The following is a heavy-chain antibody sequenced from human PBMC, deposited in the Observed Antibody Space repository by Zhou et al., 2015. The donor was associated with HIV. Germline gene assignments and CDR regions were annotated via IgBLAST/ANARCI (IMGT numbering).Heavy chain of an antibody. J-gene: IGHJ4*02. V-gene: IGHV1-69*01. CDR1: GGTFSSYA. CDR2: IIPIFGTA. D-gene: IGHD3-16*02. CDR3: ARGRYDYVWGSYRYTLGVD. Sequence: QVQLVQSGAEVKKPGSSVKVSCKASGGTFSSYAISWVRQAPGQGLEWMGGIIPIFGTANYAQKFQGRVTITADESTSTAYMELSSLRSEDTAVYYCARGRYDYVWGSYRYTLGVDWGQGTLVTVSS.